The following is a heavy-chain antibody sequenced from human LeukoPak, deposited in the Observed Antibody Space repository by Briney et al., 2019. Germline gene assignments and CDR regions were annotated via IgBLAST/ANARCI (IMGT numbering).Heavy chain of an antibody. Sequence: GGSLRLSCAASGFTFSSYGMHWVRQAPGKGLEWVANIRQDGGETYYGDSVKGRFIISRDNAKNSLFLQMNRLRAEDTAVYYCATYSSLNTREFQYWGQGTLVTVSP. CDR3: ATYSSLNTREFQY. CDR2: IRQDGGET. CDR1: GFTFSSYG. V-gene: IGHV3-7*01. D-gene: IGHD3-22*01. J-gene: IGHJ1*01.